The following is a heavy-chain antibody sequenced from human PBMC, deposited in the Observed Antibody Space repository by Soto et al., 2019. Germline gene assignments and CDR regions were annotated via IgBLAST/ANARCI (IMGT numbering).Heavy chain of an antibody. CDR1: GCSISSGGYS. Sequence: LSLTCAVSGCSISSGGYSWSWIRQPPGKGLEWIGYIYHSGSTYYNPSLKSRVTISVDRSKNQFSLKLSSVTAADTAVYYCARVPGTWGQGALVNVS. V-gene: IGHV4-30-2*01. CDR3: ARVPGT. CDR2: IYHSGST. D-gene: IGHD6-13*01. J-gene: IGHJ5*02.